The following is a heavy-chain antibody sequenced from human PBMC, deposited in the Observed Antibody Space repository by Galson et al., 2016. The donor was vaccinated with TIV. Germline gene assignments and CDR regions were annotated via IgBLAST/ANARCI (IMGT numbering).Heavy chain of an antibody. D-gene: IGHD3/OR15-3a*01. CDR1: GFTFSSYG. Sequence: LRLSCAASGFTFSSYGMHWVRLTPGKGLEWLAAVWYDGSDIHYAESVKGRFTISRDNSKNTLFLQMNSLRAEDTAVYYCAREFRDYFFDYWGQGTLVTVSP. CDR2: VWYDGSDI. CDR3: AREFRDYFFDY. V-gene: IGHV3-33*01. J-gene: IGHJ4*02.